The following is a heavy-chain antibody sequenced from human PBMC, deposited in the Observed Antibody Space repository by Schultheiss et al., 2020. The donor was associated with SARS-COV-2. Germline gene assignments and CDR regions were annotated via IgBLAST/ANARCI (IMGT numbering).Heavy chain of an antibody. CDR3: ASSDY. CDR2: IYYSGST. V-gene: IGHV4-39*01. J-gene: IGHJ4*02. CDR1: GGSLTSHNHY. Sequence: SQTLSLTCTVSGGSLTSHNHYWGWVRQPPGKGLEWIGSIYYSGSTYYNPSLKSRVTISVDTSKNQFSLKLSSVTAADTAVYYCASSDYWGQGTLVTVSS.